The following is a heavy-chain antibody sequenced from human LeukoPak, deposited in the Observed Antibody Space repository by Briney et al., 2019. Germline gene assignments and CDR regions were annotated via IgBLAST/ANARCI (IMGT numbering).Heavy chain of an antibody. V-gene: IGHV4-30-4*01. Sequence: SETLSLTCTVSGGSISSGDYYWSWIRQPPGKGLEWIGYIYYSGSTYYNPSLKSRVTISVDTSKNQFSLKLSSVTAADTAVYYCARGGGSSGYYALDYWGQGTLVTVSS. CDR2: IYYSGST. D-gene: IGHD3-22*01. CDR3: ARGGGSSGYYALDY. J-gene: IGHJ4*02. CDR1: GGSISSGDYY.